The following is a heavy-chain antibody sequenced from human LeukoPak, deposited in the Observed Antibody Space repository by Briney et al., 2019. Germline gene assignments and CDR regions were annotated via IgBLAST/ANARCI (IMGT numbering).Heavy chain of an antibody. V-gene: IGHV4-39*07. J-gene: IGHJ4*02. CDR1: GGSISSSSYY. Sequence: PSETLSLTCTVSGGSISSSSYYWGWIRQPPGKGLEWIGSIYYSGNTYHSPSLMSRVTISVDTSNNQFSLILSSVTAADTAVYYCARGGSSGYSYFDYWGQGTLVTVSS. CDR3: ARGGSSGYSYFDY. D-gene: IGHD3-22*01. CDR2: IYYSGNT.